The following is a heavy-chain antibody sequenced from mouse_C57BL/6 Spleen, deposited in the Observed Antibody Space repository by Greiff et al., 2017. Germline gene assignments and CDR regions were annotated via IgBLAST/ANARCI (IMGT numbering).Heavy chain of an antibody. V-gene: IGHV1-64*01. J-gene: IGHJ2*01. CDR3: ARTTNWDGPYFDH. Sequence: VQLQQPGAELVKPGASVKLSCKASGYTFTSYWMPWVKQRPGQGLAWIGMIHPNSGSTNYNEKFKSKATLTVDKSYSTAYMQLSSLTSEDSAVYYCARTTNWDGPYFDHGGQGTTLTVSS. CDR1: GYTFTSYW. CDR2: IHPNSGST. D-gene: IGHD4-1*01.